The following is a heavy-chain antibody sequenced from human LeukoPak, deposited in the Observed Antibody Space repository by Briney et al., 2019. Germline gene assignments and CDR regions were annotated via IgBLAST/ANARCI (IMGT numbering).Heavy chain of an antibody. Sequence: PGGSLRLSCAASGFTFSSYAMSWVREAPGTGLEWVSAISGSGGSTSYENSVKGRFTISRVNSTNTLYLQMNSPRAADTAVYYCAKDPPIAAAGSYFDYWGQGTLVTVSS. J-gene: IGHJ4*02. CDR3: AKDPPIAAAGSYFDY. D-gene: IGHD6-13*01. CDR2: ISGSGGST. V-gene: IGHV3-23*01. CDR1: GFTFSSYA.